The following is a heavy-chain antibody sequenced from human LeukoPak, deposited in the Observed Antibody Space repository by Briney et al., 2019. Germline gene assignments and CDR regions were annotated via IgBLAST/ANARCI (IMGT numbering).Heavy chain of an antibody. CDR2: IYTSGST. J-gene: IGHJ6*02. D-gene: IGHD3-3*01. CDR1: GGSISSYY. CDR3: ARDKFLSTIFGVVTLMDV. Sequence: SETLSLTCTVSGGSISSYYWSWIRQPAGKGLEWIGRIYTSGSTNYNPSLKSRVTMSVDTSKNQFSLKLSSVTAADTAVHYCARDKFLSTIFGVVTLMDVWGQGTTVTVSS. V-gene: IGHV4-4*07.